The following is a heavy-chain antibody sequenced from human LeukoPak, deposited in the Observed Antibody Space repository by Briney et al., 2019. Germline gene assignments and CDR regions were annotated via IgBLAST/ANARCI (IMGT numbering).Heavy chain of an antibody. CDR3: ARASGYGSGSYFDY. CDR1: GGSISSYY. V-gene: IGHV4-59*12. J-gene: IGHJ4*02. D-gene: IGHD3-10*01. CDR2: IYYSGST. Sequence: SETLSLTCTVSGGSISSYYWSWLRQPPGKGLEWIGYIYYSGSTNYNPSLKSRVTISVDTSKNQFSLKLSSVTAADTAVYYCARASGYGSGSYFDYWGQGTLVTVSS.